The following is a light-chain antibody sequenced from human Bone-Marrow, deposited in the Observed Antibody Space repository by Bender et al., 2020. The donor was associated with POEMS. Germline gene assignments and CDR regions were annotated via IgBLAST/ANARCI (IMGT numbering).Light chain of an antibody. CDR3: CSYTGSVTVM. CDR2: EVT. V-gene: IGLV2-14*01. J-gene: IGLJ3*02. Sequence: QSALTQPASVSGAPGQRVTISCTGTSSDVGGYNYVSWYQQHPGKAPKLLIYEVTKRPSGVSTRFSGSKSGNTASLTISGLQAEDEAHYYCCSYTGSVTVMFGGGTKLTVL. CDR1: SSDVGGYNY.